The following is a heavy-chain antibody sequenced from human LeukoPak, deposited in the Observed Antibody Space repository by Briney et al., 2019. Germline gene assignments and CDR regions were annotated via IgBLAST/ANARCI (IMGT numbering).Heavy chain of an antibody. CDR1: GGTFSSYA. J-gene: IGHJ4*02. CDR2: IIPIFGTP. Sequence: SVKVSCKASGGTFSSYAISWVRQAPGQGLEWVGGIIPIFGTPNYAQKFQGRLTITADESTRTVYMELSSLRSEDTAVYYCARVGIGGYCSGGSCYFDFWGQGTLVIVSS. D-gene: IGHD2-15*01. V-gene: IGHV1-69*01. CDR3: ARVGIGGYCSGGSCYFDF.